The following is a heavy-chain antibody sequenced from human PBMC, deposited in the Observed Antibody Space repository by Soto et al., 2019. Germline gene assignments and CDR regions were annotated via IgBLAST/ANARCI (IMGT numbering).Heavy chain of an antibody. J-gene: IGHJ6*02. Sequence: GASVKVSCKASGYNFSSYYWNWVRKAPGQGLEWLERIKPYSDSRNSVQKFQGRVNMTAVTSTSTVYMDLSSLSSEDTAVYYCARASDFAIFAVMGYYYYGMDVWGQGATVTLSS. CDR1: GYNFSSYY. D-gene: IGHD3-3*01. CDR2: IKPYSDSR. CDR3: ARASDFAIFAVMGYYYYGMDV. V-gene: IGHV1-46*01.